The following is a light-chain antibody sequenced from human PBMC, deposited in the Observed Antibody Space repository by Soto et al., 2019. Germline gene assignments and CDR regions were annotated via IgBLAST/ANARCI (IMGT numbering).Light chain of an antibody. Sequence: DIQMTQSPPTLSASVGDRVTITCRASQSINSWLAWYQQKPGKAPQLLIYEASSLQSGVPSRFSARGSGTEFTLTIISLQPDDFATYYCQQYNSYPWTFGQGTKVEIK. V-gene: IGKV1-5*03. CDR3: QQYNSYPWT. J-gene: IGKJ1*01. CDR1: QSINSW. CDR2: EAS.